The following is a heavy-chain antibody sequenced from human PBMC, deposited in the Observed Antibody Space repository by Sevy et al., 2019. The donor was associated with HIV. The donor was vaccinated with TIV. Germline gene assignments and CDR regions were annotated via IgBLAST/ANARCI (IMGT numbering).Heavy chain of an antibody. D-gene: IGHD3-10*01. CDR1: GFTFSSYS. CDR2: ISSSSYI. V-gene: IGHV3-21*01. CDR3: ARDSLTIPQVLKTSGMDV. Sequence: GGSLRLSCAASGFTFSSYSMNWVRQAPGKGLEWVSSISSSSYIYYADSVKDRFTITRDNAKNSLYLQMNSLRAEDTAVYYCARDSLTIPQVLKTSGMDVWGQGTTVTVSS. J-gene: IGHJ6*02.